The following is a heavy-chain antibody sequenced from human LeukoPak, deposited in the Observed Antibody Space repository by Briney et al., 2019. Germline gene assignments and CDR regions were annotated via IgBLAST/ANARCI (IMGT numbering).Heavy chain of an antibody. D-gene: IGHD2-21*02. CDR3: ARGTAPAPGY. Sequence: PSQTLSLTCAVSGGSISSGGYSWSWIRQPPGKGLEWIGYIYHSGSTYYNPSLKSRVTISVDTSKNQFSLKLSSVTAADTAVYYCARGTAPAPGYWGQGSLVTVSS. CDR1: GGSISSGGYS. J-gene: IGHJ4*02. CDR2: IYHSGST. V-gene: IGHV4-30-2*01.